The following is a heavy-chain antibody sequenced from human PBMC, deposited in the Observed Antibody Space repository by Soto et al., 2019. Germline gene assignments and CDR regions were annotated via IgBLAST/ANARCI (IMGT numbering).Heavy chain of an antibody. J-gene: IGHJ4*02. CDR2: ISAYNGNT. Sequence: ASVKVSCKASGYTFTSYGISWVRQAPGQGLEWMGWISAYNGNTNYAQKLQGRVTMTTDTSTSTAYMELRSLRSDDTAVYYCARGLEYSSSSPEWFYFDYWGQGTLVTVS. CDR3: ARGLEYSSSSPEWFYFDY. V-gene: IGHV1-18*01. CDR1: GYTFTSYG. D-gene: IGHD6-6*01.